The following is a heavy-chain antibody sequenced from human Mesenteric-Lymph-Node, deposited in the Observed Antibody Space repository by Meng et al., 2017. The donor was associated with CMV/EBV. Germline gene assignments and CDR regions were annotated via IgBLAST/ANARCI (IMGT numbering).Heavy chain of an antibody. J-gene: IGHJ4*02. CDR1: GGTFSSYA. CDR2: IIPLLDIT. D-gene: IGHD3-22*01. V-gene: IGHV1-69*04. Sequence: SVKVSCKASGGTFSSYAISWVRQAPGQGLEWMGRIIPLLDITNHAQNFQGRVTITADKSTSTAYMEVSSLRSEDTAIYYCATSDYYDTSGYSFGYWGQGTLVTVSS. CDR3: ATSDYYDTSGYSFGY.